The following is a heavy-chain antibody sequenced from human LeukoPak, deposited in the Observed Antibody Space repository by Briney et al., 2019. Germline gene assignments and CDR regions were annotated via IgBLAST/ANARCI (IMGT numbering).Heavy chain of an antibody. CDR1: GYTFTSYD. CDR2: MNPNSGNT. J-gene: IGHJ4*02. V-gene: IGHV1-8*01. D-gene: IGHD3-16*01. CDR3: ARVYYDYVWGSYCPYYFDY. Sequence: ASVKVSCKASGYTFTSYDINWVRQATGQGLEWMGWMNPNSGNTGYAQKFQGRVTMTRNTSISTAYMELSSLRSEDTAVYYCARVYYDYVWGSYCPYYFDYWGQGTLVTVSS.